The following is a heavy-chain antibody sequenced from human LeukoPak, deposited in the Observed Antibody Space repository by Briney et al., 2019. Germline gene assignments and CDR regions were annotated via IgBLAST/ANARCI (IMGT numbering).Heavy chain of an antibody. J-gene: IGHJ5*02. CDR1: GLTFSTYA. V-gene: IGHV3-30*18. CDR2: ISYDGSNK. Sequence: LPGGSLRLSCAASGLTFSTYAMHCVRQAPGKGLEWVAVISYDGSNKYYADSVKGRFTISRDNSKNTLYLQMNTLRAEDTAVYYCAKDVSWNWFDPWGQGTLVTVSS. CDR3: AKDVSWNWFDP.